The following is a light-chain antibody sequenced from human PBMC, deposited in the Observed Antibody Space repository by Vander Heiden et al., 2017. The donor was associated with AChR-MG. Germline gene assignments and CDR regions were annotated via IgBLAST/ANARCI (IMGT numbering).Light chain of an antibody. CDR3: SSYTGSGTLVV. Sequence: QSALTQPASVSGSPGQSITIPCTGTSSDVGGYKYVSWYQQHPGKAPKLILYDVSNRPSGVSTRFSGSKSGNTASLTISGLQPEDEADYFCSSYTGSGTLVVFGGGTILTVL. J-gene: IGLJ2*01. CDR1: SSDVGGYKY. CDR2: DVS. V-gene: IGLV2-14*03.